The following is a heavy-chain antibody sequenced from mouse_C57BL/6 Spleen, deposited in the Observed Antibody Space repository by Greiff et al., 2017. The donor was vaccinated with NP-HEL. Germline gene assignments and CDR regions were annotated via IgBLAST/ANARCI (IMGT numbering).Heavy chain of an antibody. J-gene: IGHJ1*03. D-gene: IGHD1-1*01. CDR3: ARRYYGSSSYWYFDV. V-gene: IGHV1-59*01. CDR1: GYTFTSYW. CDR2: IDPSDSYT. Sequence: VQLQQPGAELVRPGTSVKLSCKASGYTFTSYWMHWVKQRPGQGLEWIGVIDPSDSYTNYNQKFKGKATLTVDTSSSTAYMQLSSLTSEDSAVYYCARRYYGSSSYWYFDVWGTGTTVTVSS.